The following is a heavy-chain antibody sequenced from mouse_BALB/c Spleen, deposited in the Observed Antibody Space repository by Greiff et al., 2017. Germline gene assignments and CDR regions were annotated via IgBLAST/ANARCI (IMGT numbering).Heavy chain of an antibody. D-gene: IGHD1-1*01. CDR1: GYSFTGYT. Sequence: EVQLQQSGPELVKPGASMKISCKASGYSFTGYTMNWVKQSHGKNLEWIGLINPYNGGTSYNQKFKGKATLTVDKSSSTAYMELLSLTSEDSAVYYCARGGYGSSYRQLCMDYWGQGTSVTVSS. CDR2: INPYNGGT. J-gene: IGHJ4*01. CDR3: ARGGYGSSYRQLCMDY. V-gene: IGHV1-18*01.